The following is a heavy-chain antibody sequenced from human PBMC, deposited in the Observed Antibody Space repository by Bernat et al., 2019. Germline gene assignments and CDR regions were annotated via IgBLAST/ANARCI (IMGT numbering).Heavy chain of an antibody. CDR3: TTFGGI. CDR1: GFTFNSVW. D-gene: IGHD3-16*01. J-gene: IGHJ1*01. V-gene: IGHV3-15*01. CDR2: VKSKTDGGAI. Sequence: EVQLVESGGGLVKPGGSLRLSCAASGFTFNSVWMSWVRQAPGKGLEWVGRVKSKTDGGAIEYAAPVKGRFTVSRDDSKNTFYLQMNSPKTEDTAVYYCTTFGGIWGQGTLVTVSS.